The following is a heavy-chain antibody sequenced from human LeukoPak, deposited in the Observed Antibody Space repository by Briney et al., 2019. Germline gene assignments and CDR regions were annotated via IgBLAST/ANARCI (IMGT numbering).Heavy chain of an antibody. J-gene: IGHJ5*02. CDR2: ISGSGGST. D-gene: IGHD3-22*01. Sequence: GGSLRLSCAASGFTFSSYAMSWVRQAPGKGLEWVSAISGSGGSTYYADSVKGRFTISRDNSKNTLYLQMNSLRAEDTAVYYCAKDVYDSSGYDWSDPWGQGTLVTVSS. V-gene: IGHV3-23*01. CDR1: GFTFSSYA. CDR3: AKDVYDSSGYDWSDP.